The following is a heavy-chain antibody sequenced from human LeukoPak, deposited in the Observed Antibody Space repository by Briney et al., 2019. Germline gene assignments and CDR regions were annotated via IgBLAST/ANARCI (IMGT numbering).Heavy chain of an antibody. CDR2: IYYSGST. CDR1: GFTFSSHW. D-gene: IGHD4-11*01. Sequence: AGGSLRLSCAASGFTFSSHWMHWIRQPPGKGLEWIGYIYYSGSTNYNPSLKSRVTISVDTSKNQFSLRLNSVTAADTAVYHCARESPVTHDSYYYAMDVWGQGTTVTVSS. J-gene: IGHJ6*02. CDR3: ARESPVTHDSYYYAMDV. V-gene: IGHV4-59*11.